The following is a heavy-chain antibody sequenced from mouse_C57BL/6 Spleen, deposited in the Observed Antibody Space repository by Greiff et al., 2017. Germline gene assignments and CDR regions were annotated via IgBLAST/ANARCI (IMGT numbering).Heavy chain of an antibody. CDR3: ESVRNYYGYDGGY. V-gene: IGHV1-61*01. CDR1: GYTFTSYW. Sequence: VQLQQPGAELVRPGSSVKLSCKASGYTFTSYWMDWVKQRPGQGLEWIGNIYPSASETHYNQKFKDKATLTVDKSSSTAYMQLSSLTSEDSAVYYGESVRNYYGYDGGYWGQGTTLTVSS. D-gene: IGHD2-2*01. CDR2: IYPSASET. J-gene: IGHJ2*01.